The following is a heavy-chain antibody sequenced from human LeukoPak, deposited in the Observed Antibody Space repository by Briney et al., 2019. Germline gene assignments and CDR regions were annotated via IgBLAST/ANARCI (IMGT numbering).Heavy chain of an antibody. D-gene: IGHD5-12*01. J-gene: IGHJ3*02. CDR1: GFTFRDYY. CDR3: AREGSSASGQDWYAFDI. Sequence: ASVRVSFKASGFTFRDYYVQWVRQVPGQGLEWVGWMYFNSGATRYAPKFQGRATLTGDTSINTVYMELVSLGSDDTAMYYCAREGSSASGQDWYAFDIWGQETMVTVSS. CDR2: MYFNSGAT. V-gene: IGHV1-2*02.